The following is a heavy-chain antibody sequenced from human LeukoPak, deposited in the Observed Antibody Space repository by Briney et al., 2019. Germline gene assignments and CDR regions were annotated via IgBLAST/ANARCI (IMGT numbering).Heavy chain of an antibody. Sequence: GGSLRLSCAASGFTFSSFVMHWVRQAPGKGLEWVAVMWYDGSKKYYADSVKGRLTISRDNSKNTLYLQMNSLRAEDTAMYYCARLPGIAAAGTSAVDYWGQGTLVTVSS. CDR1: GFTFSSFV. J-gene: IGHJ4*02. D-gene: IGHD6-13*01. V-gene: IGHV3-33*01. CDR3: ARLPGIAAAGTSAVDY. CDR2: MWYDGSKK.